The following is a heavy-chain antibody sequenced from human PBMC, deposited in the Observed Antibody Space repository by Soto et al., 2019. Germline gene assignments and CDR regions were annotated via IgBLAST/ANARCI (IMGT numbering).Heavy chain of an antibody. D-gene: IGHD3-3*01. J-gene: IGHJ3*02. CDR2: ISAYNGNT. V-gene: IGHV1-18*01. CDR1: GYTFTSYG. CDR3: ARDRGDYDFWSGSSDAFDI. Sequence: VASVKVSCKASGYTFTSYGISWVRQAPGQGLEWMGWISAYNGNTNYAQKLQGRVTMTTDTSTSTAYMELRSLRSDDTAVYYCARDRGDYDFWSGSSDAFDIWGQGTMVTVSS.